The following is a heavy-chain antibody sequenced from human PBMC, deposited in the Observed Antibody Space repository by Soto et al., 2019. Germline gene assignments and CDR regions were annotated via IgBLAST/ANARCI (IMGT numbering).Heavy chain of an antibody. V-gene: IGHV4-39*01. CDR3: ARKHYYDSSGPFDY. J-gene: IGHJ4*02. Sequence: SETLSLTCTVSGGSISSSSYYWGWIRQPPGKGLEWIGSIYYSGSTYYNPSLKSRVTISVDTSKNQFSLKLSSVTAADTAVYYCARKHYYDSSGPFDYWGQGTLVTVSS. CDR2: IYYSGST. D-gene: IGHD3-22*01. CDR1: GGSISSSSYY.